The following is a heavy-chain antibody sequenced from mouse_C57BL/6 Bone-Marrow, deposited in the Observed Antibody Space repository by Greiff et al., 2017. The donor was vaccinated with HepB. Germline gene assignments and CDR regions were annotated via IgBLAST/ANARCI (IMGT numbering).Heavy chain of an antibody. CDR1: GFNIKDDY. CDR2: IDPENGDT. V-gene: IGHV14-4*01. CDR3: TTEATGDY. Sequence: VQLQQSGAELVRPGASVKLSCTASGFNIKDDYMHWVKQRPEQGLEWIGWIDPENGDTEYASKFQGKATITADTSSNTAYLQLSSLTSEDTAVYYCTTEATGDYWGQGTTRTVSS. J-gene: IGHJ2*01. D-gene: IGHD3-2*02.